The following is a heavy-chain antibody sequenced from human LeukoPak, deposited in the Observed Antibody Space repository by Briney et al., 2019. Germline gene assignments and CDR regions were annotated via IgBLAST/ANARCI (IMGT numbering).Heavy chain of an antibody. D-gene: IGHD2-8*01. CDR2: INPSGAST. J-gene: IGHJ4*02. Sequence: GASVKVSCKASGYTFTTYCIHWVRQAPGQGLEWMGIINPSGASTSYAQKFQGRVTMTRDTSTSTVYMELSSLRSEDTAVYYCARDNGGSNGLKWGQGTLVTVSS. CDR3: ARDNGGSNGLK. CDR1: GYTFTTYC. V-gene: IGHV1-46*01.